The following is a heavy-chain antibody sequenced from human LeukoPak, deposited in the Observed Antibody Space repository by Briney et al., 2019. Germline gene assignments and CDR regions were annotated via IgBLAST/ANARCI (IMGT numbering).Heavy chain of an antibody. CDR1: GFTFSSYA. CDR3: AKDLGRVRGVPYFDY. J-gene: IGHJ4*02. D-gene: IGHD3-10*01. Sequence: GGSLRLSCAASGFTFSSYAMSWVRQAPGKGLEWVSAISGSGGSTYYADSVKGRFTISRDSSKNTLYLQMNSLRAEDTAVYYCAKDLGRVRGVPYFDYWGQGTLVTVSS. CDR2: ISGSGGST. V-gene: IGHV3-23*01.